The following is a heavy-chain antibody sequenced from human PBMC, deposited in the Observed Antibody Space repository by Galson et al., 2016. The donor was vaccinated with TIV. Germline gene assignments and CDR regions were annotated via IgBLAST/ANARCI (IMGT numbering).Heavy chain of an antibody. CDR1: GLSFITKY. CDR2: IYSDGNA. Sequence: SLRLSCAASGLSFITKYVSWVRQVPGKGLEWVSVIYSDGNAYYADSVRGRFTISGDNSKDTLYLQMNSLRREDTAVCYCVRETVWGQGTTVTVSS. CDR3: VRETV. J-gene: IGHJ6*02. V-gene: IGHV3-53*05.